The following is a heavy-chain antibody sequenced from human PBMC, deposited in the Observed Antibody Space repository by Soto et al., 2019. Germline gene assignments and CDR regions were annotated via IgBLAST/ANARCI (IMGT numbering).Heavy chain of an antibody. J-gene: IGHJ3*02. V-gene: IGHV1-8*01. Sequence: ASVISCKASGYTFTSYDINWVRQATGQGPEWMGWMSPNTGTIVYAQKFQGRVTMTRNTSTSTAYMTLSSLRSEDTAVYYCARDRPGIKTYEAFDIWGQGTTVTVSS. CDR3: ARDRPGIKTYEAFDI. CDR2: MSPNTGTI. CDR1: GYTFTSYD. D-gene: IGHD1-20*01.